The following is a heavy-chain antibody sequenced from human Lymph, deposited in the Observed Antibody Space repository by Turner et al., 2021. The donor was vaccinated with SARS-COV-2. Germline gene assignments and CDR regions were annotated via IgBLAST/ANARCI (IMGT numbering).Heavy chain of an antibody. CDR1: GFTFSNYG. Sequence: QVQLVESGGGVVQPGRSLSISCAASGFTFSNYGMHWVRQAPGKGLEWVAVISYDGSNKYYVDSVKGRFTISRDNSKNTLYLQMNSLRAEDTAVYYCAKDTVWGAFDIWGQGTMVTVSS. J-gene: IGHJ3*02. CDR3: AKDTVWGAFDI. D-gene: IGHD4-17*01. V-gene: IGHV3-30*18. CDR2: ISYDGSNK.